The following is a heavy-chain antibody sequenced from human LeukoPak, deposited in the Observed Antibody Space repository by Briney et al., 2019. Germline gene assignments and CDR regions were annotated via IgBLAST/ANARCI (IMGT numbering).Heavy chain of an antibody. CDR1: GFTVSTNS. V-gene: IGHV3-53*01. CDR3: ARRAGAYSHPYDY. CDR2: IYSDNT. D-gene: IGHD4/OR15-4a*01. J-gene: IGHJ4*02. Sequence: GGSLRLSCTVSGFTVSTNSMSWVRQAPGKGLEWVSFIYSDNTHYSDSVEGRFTISRDNSKNTLYLQMNSLRAEDAAVYYCARRAGAYSHPYDYWGQGTLVTVSS.